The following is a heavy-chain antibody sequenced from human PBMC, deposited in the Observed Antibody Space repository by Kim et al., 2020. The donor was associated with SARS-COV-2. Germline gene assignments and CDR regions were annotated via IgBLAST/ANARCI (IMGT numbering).Heavy chain of an antibody. D-gene: IGHD4-17*01. Sequence: SVKVSCKASGGTFSSYAISWVRQAPGQGLEWMGRIIPILGIANYAQKFQGRVTITADKSTSTAYMELSSLRSEDTAVYYCARGDADYGDYVDYWGQGTLVTVSS. CDR1: GGTFSSYA. J-gene: IGHJ4*02. V-gene: IGHV1-69*04. CDR3: ARGDADYGDYVDY. CDR2: IIPILGIA.